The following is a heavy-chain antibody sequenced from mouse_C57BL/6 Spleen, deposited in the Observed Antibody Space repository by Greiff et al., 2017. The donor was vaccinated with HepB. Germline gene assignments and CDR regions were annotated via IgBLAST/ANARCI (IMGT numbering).Heavy chain of an antibody. CDR3: ARGGATVWYFDV. Sequence: QVQLQQSGAELVRPGTSVKVSCKASGYAFTNYLIEWVKQRPGQGLEWIGVINPGSGGTNYNEKFKGKATLTADKSSSTAYMLLSSLTSEDSAVYFCARGGATVWYFDVWGTGTTVTVSS. D-gene: IGHD1-1*01. CDR2: INPGSGGT. CDR1: GYAFTNYL. J-gene: IGHJ1*03. V-gene: IGHV1-54*01.